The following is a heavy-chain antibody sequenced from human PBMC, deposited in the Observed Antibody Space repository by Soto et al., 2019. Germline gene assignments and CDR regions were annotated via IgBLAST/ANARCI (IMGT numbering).Heavy chain of an antibody. CDR2: IVVGSGNT. D-gene: IGHD3-3*01. CDR3: AADLNYDFWSGYPLGFDP. V-gene: IGHV1-58*01. J-gene: IGHJ5*02. CDR1: GFTFTSSA. Sequence: QMPLVQSGPEVKKPGTSVKVSCKASGFTFTSSAVQWVRQARGQRLEWIGWIVVGSGNTNYAQKFQERVTITRDMSTSTAYMELSSLRSEDTAVYYCAADLNYDFWSGYPLGFDPWGQGTLVTVSS.